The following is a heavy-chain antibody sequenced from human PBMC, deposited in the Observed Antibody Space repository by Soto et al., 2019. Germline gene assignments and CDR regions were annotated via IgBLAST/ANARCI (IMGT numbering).Heavy chain of an antibody. CDR2: FYYSGST. J-gene: IGHJ6*02. CDR3: ARASPVVTDV. CDR1: GGSISSGDYY. V-gene: IGHV4-30-4*01. D-gene: IGHD5-18*01. Sequence: QVQLQESGPGLVKPSQTLSLTCTVSGGSISSGDYYCSWIRQPPGKVLEWIGYFYYSGSTYYNPSLKSRVTIYVDTSKNQVALKLSSVTAADTAVYYCARASPVVTDVWGQETAVTVSS.